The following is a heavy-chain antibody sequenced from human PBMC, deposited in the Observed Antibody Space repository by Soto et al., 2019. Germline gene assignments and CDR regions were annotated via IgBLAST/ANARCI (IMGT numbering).Heavy chain of an antibody. CDR3: AREGLTVTKSHPFYFDS. Sequence: QLLESGPGLVKPSETLSLTCTVSGGSISSDAYYWGWIRQPPGKGLEWIGSFYYSGNIYYKPSLRSRLTISVDASMNQFALKLSSVTAADTAVYYCAREGLTVTKSHPFYFDSWGQGMLVTVSS. CDR2: FYYSGNI. J-gene: IGHJ4*02. V-gene: IGHV4-39*01. CDR1: GGSISSDAYY. D-gene: IGHD4-17*01.